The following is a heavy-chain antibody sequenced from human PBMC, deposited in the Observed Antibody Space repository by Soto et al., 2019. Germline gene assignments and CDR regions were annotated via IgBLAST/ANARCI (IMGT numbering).Heavy chain of an antibody. J-gene: IGHJ5*02. CDR3: ARDPEGYCSGGSCYKRWFDP. CDR2: IIPILGIA. Sequence: GASVKVSCKASGGTFSTYTISWVRQAPGQGLEWVGRIIPILGIANYAQKFQGRVTITADKSTSTAYMELSSLRSEDTAVYYCARDPEGYCSGGSCYKRWFDPWGQGTLVTVSS. D-gene: IGHD2-15*01. CDR1: GGTFSTYT. V-gene: IGHV1-69*04.